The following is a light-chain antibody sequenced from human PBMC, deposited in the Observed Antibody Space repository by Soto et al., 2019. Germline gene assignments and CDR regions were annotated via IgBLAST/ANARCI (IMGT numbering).Light chain of an antibody. J-gene: IGLJ2*01. Sequence: QSVLTQPASVSGSPGQSITISCTGTSSDVGGYKYVSWYQQHPGKAPKVMLYEVNNRPSGVSSRFSGSKSGNTASLTISGLQAEDEADYYCSAYTSRSTLVFGGGTQLTVL. CDR1: SSDVGGYKY. CDR2: EVN. V-gene: IGLV2-14*01. CDR3: SAYTSRSTLV.